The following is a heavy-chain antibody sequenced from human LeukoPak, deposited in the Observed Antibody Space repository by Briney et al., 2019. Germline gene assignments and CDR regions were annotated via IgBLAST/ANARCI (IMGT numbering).Heavy chain of an antibody. D-gene: IGHD3-10*01. CDR3: ARKLWFGEPCCYFDY. J-gene: IGHJ4*02. CDR2: ISSSSSYI. Sequence: PGGSLRLSCAASGFTFSSYTMNWVRQAPGKGLEWVPSISSSSSYIYYADSVKGRFTISRDNAKNSLHLQMNSLRAEDTAVYYCARKLWFGEPCCYFDYWGQGTLVTVSS. V-gene: IGHV3-21*01. CDR1: GFTFSSYT.